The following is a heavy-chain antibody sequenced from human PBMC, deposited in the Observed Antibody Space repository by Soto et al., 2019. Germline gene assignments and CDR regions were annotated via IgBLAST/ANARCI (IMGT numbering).Heavy chain of an antibody. CDR2: IRSKAYGGTT. CDR3: TRASRRYSSGWYDY. V-gene: IGHV3-49*03. D-gene: IGHD6-19*01. J-gene: IGHJ4*02. CDR1: GFTFGDYA. Sequence: PGGSLRLSCTASGFTFGDYAMSWFRQAPGKGLEWVGFIRSKAYGGTTEYAASVKGRFTISRDDSKSIAYLQMNSLKTEDTAVYYCTRASRRYSSGWYDYWGQGTLVTVSS.